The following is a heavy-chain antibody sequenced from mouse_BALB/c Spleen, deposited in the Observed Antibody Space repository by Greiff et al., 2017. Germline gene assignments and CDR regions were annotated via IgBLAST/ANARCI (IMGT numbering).Heavy chain of an antibody. D-gene: IGHD1-1*02. Sequence: DVMLVESGGGLVKPGGSLKLSCAASGFTFSSYAMSWVRQTPEQRLEWVASISSGGSTSYTDSVKGRFTISRDNARNILYLQMSSLRSADTAMYYGARGSIWYERENYGGKGTSVTVSS. CDR3: ARGSIWYERENY. CDR1: GFTFSSYA. J-gene: IGHJ4*01. CDR2: ISSGGST. V-gene: IGHV5-6-5*01.